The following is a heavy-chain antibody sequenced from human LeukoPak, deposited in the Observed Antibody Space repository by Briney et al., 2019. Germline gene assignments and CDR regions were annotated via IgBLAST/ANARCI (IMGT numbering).Heavy chain of an antibody. V-gene: IGHV4-59*01. Sequence: PSETLSLTCTVSGGSISSYYWSWIRQPPGKGLEWIGYVYYSGSTNYNPSLKSRVTISVDTSKNQFSLKLSSVTAADTAVYYCAVLDSGAPGLDYWGQGTLVTVSS. D-gene: IGHD6-19*01. CDR2: VYYSGST. CDR3: AVLDSGAPGLDY. CDR1: GGSISSYY. J-gene: IGHJ4*02.